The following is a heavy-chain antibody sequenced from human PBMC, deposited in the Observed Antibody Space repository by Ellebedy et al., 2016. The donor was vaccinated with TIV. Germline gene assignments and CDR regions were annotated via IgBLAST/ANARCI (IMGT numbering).Heavy chain of an antibody. CDR1: GFTFSNNW. CDR3: ARGGAYGSFDY. D-gene: IGHD4-17*01. CDR2: IKQDGNET. J-gene: IGHJ4*02. V-gene: IGHV3-7*01. Sequence: GESLKISXAASGFTFSNNWMSWVRQAPGKGLEWVANIKQDGNETWYVDSVKGRFTISRDNAKNSLYLQMNSLRAEDTALYYCARGGAYGSFDYWGQGTLVTVSS.